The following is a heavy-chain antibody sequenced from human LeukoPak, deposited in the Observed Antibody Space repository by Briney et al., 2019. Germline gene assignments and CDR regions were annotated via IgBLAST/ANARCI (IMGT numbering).Heavy chain of an antibody. D-gene: IGHD3-22*01. CDR3: ARMALRASYYYDSSVENWFDP. V-gene: IGHV4-39*07. J-gene: IGHJ5*02. Sequence: SETLSLTCTVSGGSISSSSYYWGWIRHPPGKGLEWIGSIYYSGGTYYNPSLKSRVTISVDTSKNQFSLKLSSVTAADTAVYYCARMALRASYYYDSSVENWFDPWGQGTLVTVSS. CDR1: GGSISSSSYY. CDR2: IYYSGGT.